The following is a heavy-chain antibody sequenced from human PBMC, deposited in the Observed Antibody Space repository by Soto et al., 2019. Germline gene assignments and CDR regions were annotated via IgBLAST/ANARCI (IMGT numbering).Heavy chain of an antibody. CDR1: GFSLSTSGVG. Sequence: QITXXESGPTLVKPTQTLTLTCTFSGFSLSTSGVGVGWXRXXXXXALXWLALIYWNDETRKSPSLRSRLTLTKDTSKNQVVFTMTNMDPVDTATYYCAHSRYTSGITFDYWGQGTLVTVSS. CDR3: AHSRYTSGITFDY. V-gene: IGHV2-5*01. CDR2: IYWNDET. D-gene: IGHD3-16*02. J-gene: IGHJ4*02.